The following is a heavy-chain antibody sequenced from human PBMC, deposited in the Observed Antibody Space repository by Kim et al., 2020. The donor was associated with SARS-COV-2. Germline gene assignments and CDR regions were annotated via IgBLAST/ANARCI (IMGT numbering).Heavy chain of an antibody. CDR3: AREGSGSYNWLDP. Sequence: YAQSFKGRVIFTRDTSATTAYMELTSLTFKDTAVYYCAREGSGSYNWLDPWGQGTLVTVSS. D-gene: IGHD3-10*01. J-gene: IGHJ5*02. V-gene: IGHV1-3*01.